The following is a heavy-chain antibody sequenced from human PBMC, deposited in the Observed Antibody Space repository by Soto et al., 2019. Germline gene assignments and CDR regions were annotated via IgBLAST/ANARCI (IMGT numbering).Heavy chain of an antibody. D-gene: IGHD3-3*01. V-gene: IGHV4-39*01. J-gene: IGHJ4*02. Sequence: PSETLSLTCTVSGGSISSSSYYWGWIRQPPGKGLEWIGSIYYSGSTYYNPSLKSRVTISVDTSKNQFSLKLSSVTAADTAVYYCARQLTIFGVVIISYFDYWGQGTLVTVSS. CDR1: GGSISSSSYY. CDR2: IYYSGST. CDR3: ARQLTIFGVVIISYFDY.